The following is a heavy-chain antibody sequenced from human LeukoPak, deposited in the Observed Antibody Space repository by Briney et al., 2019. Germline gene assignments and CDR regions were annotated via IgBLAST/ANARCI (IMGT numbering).Heavy chain of an antibody. V-gene: IGHV3-48*01. Sequence: PGGSLRLSCAASGFTFSSYSMNWVRQAPGKGLEWVSYISSSSSTTYYADSVKGRFTISRDNSKNTLYLRMNSLRAEDTAVYYCAKGHCSGGSCFTFDYWGQGTLVTVSS. CDR3: AKGHCSGGSCFTFDY. D-gene: IGHD2-15*01. CDR1: GFTFSSYS. J-gene: IGHJ4*02. CDR2: ISSSSSTT.